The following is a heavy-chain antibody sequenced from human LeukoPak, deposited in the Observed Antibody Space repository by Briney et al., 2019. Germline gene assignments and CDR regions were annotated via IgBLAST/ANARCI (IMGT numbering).Heavy chain of an antibody. J-gene: IGHJ4*02. CDR3: ARGGPYDFWSGYTNFDY. V-gene: IGHV1-69*05. Sequence: SVKVSCKASGGTFSSYAISWVRQAPGQGLEWMGGIIPIFGTANYAQKFQGRVTMTTDTSTSTAYMELRSLRSDDTAVYYCARGGPYDFWSGYTNFDYWGQGTLVTVSS. D-gene: IGHD3-3*01. CDR1: GGTFSSYA. CDR2: IIPIFGTA.